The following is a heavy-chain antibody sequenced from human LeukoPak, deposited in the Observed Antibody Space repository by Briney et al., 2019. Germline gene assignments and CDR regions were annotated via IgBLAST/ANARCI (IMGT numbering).Heavy chain of an antibody. V-gene: IGHV1-69*04. J-gene: IGHJ4*02. CDR1: GGTFSSYA. Sequence: GASVKVSCKASGGTFSSYAISWMRQAPGQGLEWMGRIIPILGIANYAQKFQGRVTITADKSTSTAYMELSSLRSEDTAVYYCARDRDIAAVELPNEFVFDYWGQGTLVTVSS. D-gene: IGHD6-13*01. CDR2: IIPILGIA. CDR3: ARDRDIAAVELPNEFVFDY.